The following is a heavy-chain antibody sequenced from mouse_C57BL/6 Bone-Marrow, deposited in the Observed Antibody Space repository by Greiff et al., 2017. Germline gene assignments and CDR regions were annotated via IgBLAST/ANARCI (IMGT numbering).Heavy chain of an antibody. CDR2: IYPGHGDT. J-gene: IGHJ2*01. V-gene: IGHV1-82*01. CDR1: GYAFSSSW. Sequence: QVQLQQSGPELVKPGASVKISCKASGYAFSSSWMNWVKQRPGKGLAWIGRIYPGHGDTNYNGKFKGKATLTADKSSSTAYMQLSSLTSEDAAVYFCARQLLLRSRDDWGQGTTLTVSS. CDR3: ARQLLLRSRDD. D-gene: IGHD1-1*01.